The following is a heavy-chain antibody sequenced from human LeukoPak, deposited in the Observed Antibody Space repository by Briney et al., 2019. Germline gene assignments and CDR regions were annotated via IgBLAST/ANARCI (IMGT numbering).Heavy chain of an antibody. D-gene: IGHD3-16*01. CDR2: INQSGFT. CDR1: GGSFSGFY. CDR3: AREAPKGFGY. J-gene: IGHJ4*02. Sequence: SETLSLTCAVYGGSFSGFYWSWIRQPPGKGLEWIGEINQSGFTKYNPSLKSRVTISVDTSKNQFSLKLTSVTAADTAVYYCAREAPKGFGYWGQGTLVTVSS. V-gene: IGHV4-34*01.